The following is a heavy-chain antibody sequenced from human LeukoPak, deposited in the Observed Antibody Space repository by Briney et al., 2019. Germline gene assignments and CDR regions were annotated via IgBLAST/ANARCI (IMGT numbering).Heavy chain of an antibody. Sequence: GGSLRLSCAASGFTFSNYDIDWVRQAPGKGLEWLSYISSRGDTIYYADSVKGRFTISRDNAKNSLYLQMNSLRAEDTAVYYCASHLNDSSGYSSAFDIWGQGTMVTVSS. D-gene: IGHD3-22*01. CDR2: ISSRGDTI. CDR3: ASHLNDSSGYSSAFDI. J-gene: IGHJ3*02. V-gene: IGHV3-48*01. CDR1: GFTFSNYD.